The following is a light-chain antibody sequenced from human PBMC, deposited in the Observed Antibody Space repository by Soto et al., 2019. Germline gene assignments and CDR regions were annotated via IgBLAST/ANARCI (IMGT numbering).Light chain of an antibody. CDR1: QPIRNN. V-gene: IGKV1-17*01. Sequence: DIQMTQSPSSLSASVGDRVTIPCRASQPIRNNLGWYQQKPGEAPKRLIYSASNLESGVPSRFSGSGSGTXXXXXXXALQPEDFATYYCLQYYSYPRTFGGGTKVEI. J-gene: IGKJ4*01. CDR3: LQYYSYPRT. CDR2: SAS.